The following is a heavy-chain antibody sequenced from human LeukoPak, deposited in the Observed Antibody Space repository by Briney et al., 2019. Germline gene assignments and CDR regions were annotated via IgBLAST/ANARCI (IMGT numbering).Heavy chain of an antibody. Sequence: GGSLRLSCAASGLHFSGTAMSWVRQAPGKGLEWVSAISHDGMNAYYADPVKGRFTISRDNSKKTVSLEMSSLTAADTSVYYCAKDGAQYSSGPECDPRGQGALVTVSP. CDR1: GLHFSGTA. D-gene: IGHD6-19*01. CDR3: AKDGAQYSSGPECDP. V-gene: IGHV3-23*01. CDR2: ISHDGMNA. J-gene: IGHJ5*02.